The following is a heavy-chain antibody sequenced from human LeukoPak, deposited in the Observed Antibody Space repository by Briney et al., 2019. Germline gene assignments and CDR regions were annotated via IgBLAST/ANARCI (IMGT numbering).Heavy chain of an antibody. V-gene: IGHV3-11*04. Sequence: GGSLRLSCAASGFTFSDYYMSWIRQSPGNGLEWVSYISTSVSTIYYADSVKGRFTVSRDNAKNSLFLQMNSLRAEDTAVYYCARVVSENSGYQGYWGQGTLVTVSS. CDR2: ISTSVSTI. CDR3: ARVVSENSGYQGY. J-gene: IGHJ4*02. D-gene: IGHD3-22*01. CDR1: GFTFSDYY.